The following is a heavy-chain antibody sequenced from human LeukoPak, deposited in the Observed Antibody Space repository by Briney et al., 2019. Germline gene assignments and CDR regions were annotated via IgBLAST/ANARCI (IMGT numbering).Heavy chain of an antibody. CDR1: GLTFSNYW. CDR2: INHNGNVN. CDR3: ARGGXLDV. D-gene: IGHD3-16*01. Sequence: RGSLRLSCAASGLTFSNYWMDWARQAPGKGLEWVASINHNGNVNYYVDSVKGRFTISRDNAKNSLYLQMSNLRAEDTAVYFCARGGXLDVWGQGATVTVSS. V-gene: IGHV3-7*03. J-gene: IGHJ6*02.